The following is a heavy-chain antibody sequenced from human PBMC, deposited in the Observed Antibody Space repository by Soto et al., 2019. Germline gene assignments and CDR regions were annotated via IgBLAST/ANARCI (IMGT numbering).Heavy chain of an antibody. CDR2: IYYSGST. CDR3: ARSYRWCSGGSCLPGFSPPKGMDV. CDR1: GGSISSSSYY. Sequence: PSETLSLTCTVSGGSISSSSYYWGWIRQPPGKGLEWIGSIYYSGSTYYNPSLKSRVTISVDTSKNQFSLKLSSVTAADTAVYYCARSYRWCSGGSCLPGFSPPKGMDVWGQGTTVTVSS. D-gene: IGHD2-15*01. V-gene: IGHV4-39*01. J-gene: IGHJ6*02.